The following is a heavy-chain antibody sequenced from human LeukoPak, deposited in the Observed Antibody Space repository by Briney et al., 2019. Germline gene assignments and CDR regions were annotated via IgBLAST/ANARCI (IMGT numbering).Heavy chain of an antibody. CDR3: ARGLGYCSSTSCPPWFDP. D-gene: IGHD2-2*01. V-gene: IGHV4-34*01. Sequence: SETLSLTCAVYGGSFSGYYWSWIRQPPGKGLECIGEINHSGSTNYNPSLKSRVTISVDTSKNQFSLKLSSVTAADTAVYYCARGLGYCSSTSCPPWFDPWGQGTLVTVSS. J-gene: IGHJ5*02. CDR1: GGSFSGYY. CDR2: INHSGST.